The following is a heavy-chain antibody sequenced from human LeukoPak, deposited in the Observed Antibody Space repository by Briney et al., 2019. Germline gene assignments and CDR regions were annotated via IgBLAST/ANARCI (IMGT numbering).Heavy chain of an antibody. CDR3: ARELWYIEYSSSSPPGY. Sequence: GGSLRLSCAASAFTFSRYWTTWVRQAPGKGLEWVANINEDGSEKYYLDSVRGRFTISRDNAKNSLYLQMNSLRAEDTAVYYCARELWYIEYSSSSPPGYWGQGTLVTVSS. V-gene: IGHV3-7*01. J-gene: IGHJ4*02. D-gene: IGHD6-6*01. CDR2: INEDGSEK. CDR1: AFTFSRYW.